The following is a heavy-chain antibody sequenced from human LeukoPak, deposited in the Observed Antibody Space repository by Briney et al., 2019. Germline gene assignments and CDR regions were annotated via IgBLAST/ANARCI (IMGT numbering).Heavy chain of an antibody. Sequence: SDTLSLTCTVSGGSISSGSYYWSWIRQPARKGLEWIGRIYTSGSTNYNPSLKSRVTISVDTSKNQFSLKLSSVTAADTAVYYCARDRNGDYADYWGQGTLVTVSS. CDR2: IYTSGST. J-gene: IGHJ4*02. CDR1: GGSISSGSYY. D-gene: IGHD1-1*01. CDR3: ARDRNGDYADY. V-gene: IGHV4-61*02.